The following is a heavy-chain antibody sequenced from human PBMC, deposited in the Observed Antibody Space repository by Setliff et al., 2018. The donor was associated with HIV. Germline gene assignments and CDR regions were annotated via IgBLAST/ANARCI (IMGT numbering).Heavy chain of an antibody. Sequence: SETLSLTCTVSGGSIKSSSDYWGWIRQPPGKGLEWIGTIYYSGSTYYNPSLKSRVTISVDTSKNQFSLKLSSVTAADTTVYYCARHSGLGGYYSPFDYWAREPWSPSPQ. J-gene: IGHJ4*02. CDR2: IYYSGST. CDR1: GGSIKSSSDY. V-gene: IGHV4-39*01. CDR3: ARHSGLGGYYSPFDY. D-gene: IGHD3-22*01.